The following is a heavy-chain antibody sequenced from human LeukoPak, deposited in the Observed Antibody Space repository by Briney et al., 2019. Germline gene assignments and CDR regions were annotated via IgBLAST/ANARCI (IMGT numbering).Heavy chain of an antibody. J-gene: IGHJ6*03. CDR3: AREDSGSYYNYYYFYMDV. D-gene: IGHD3-10*01. CDR2: VSYSGNT. CDR1: GGSISRSSYY. V-gene: IGHV4-39*07. Sequence: SETLSLTCTVSGGSISRSSYYWGWIRQTPGMGLEWIGSVSYSGNTDYNPSLKSRVTISVDTSKNLFSLRLTSVTAADTAVYYCAREDSGSYYNYYYFYMDVWGKGTTVTISS.